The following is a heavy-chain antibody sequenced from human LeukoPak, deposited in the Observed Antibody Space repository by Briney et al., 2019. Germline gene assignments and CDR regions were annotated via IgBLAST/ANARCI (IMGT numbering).Heavy chain of an antibody. Sequence: GGSLRLSCAASGFTFSSYWMSWVRQAPGKGLEWVANIKQDGSEKYYVDSVKGRFTISRDNAKNSLYLQMNSLRAEDTAVYYCARDRSIMITFGGVIAFDYWGQGTLVTVSS. D-gene: IGHD3-16*02. CDR1: GFTFSSYW. CDR2: IKQDGSEK. J-gene: IGHJ4*02. CDR3: ARDRSIMITFGGVIAFDY. V-gene: IGHV3-7*01.